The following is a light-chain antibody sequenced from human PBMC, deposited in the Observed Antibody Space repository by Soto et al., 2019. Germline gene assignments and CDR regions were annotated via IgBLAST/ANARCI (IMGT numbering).Light chain of an antibody. J-gene: IGKJ5*01. CDR1: QSVSSTS. Sequence: IVLTLSPGTLSLSPGERATLSCRASQSVSSTSLAWYQQKPGQAPRLLIYGASSRATGIPDRFSGSGSGTDFTLTISRLEPEDFAVYYCQQYGNSPITFGQGTRLEIK. CDR2: GAS. CDR3: QQYGNSPIT. V-gene: IGKV3-20*01.